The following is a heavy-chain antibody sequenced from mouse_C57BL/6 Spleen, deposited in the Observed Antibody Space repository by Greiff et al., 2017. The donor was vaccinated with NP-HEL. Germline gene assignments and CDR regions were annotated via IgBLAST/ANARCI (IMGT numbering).Heavy chain of an antibody. D-gene: IGHD1-1*01. J-gene: IGHJ2*01. Sequence: QVQLQQSGAELVRPGTSVKVSCKASGYAFTNYLIEWVKQRPGQGLEWIGVINPGSGGTNYNEQFKGKATLTADKSSSTAYMQLSSLTSEDSAVYFCARSFDYYGSSPYYFDYWGQGTTLTVSS. CDR1: GYAFTNYL. CDR2: INPGSGGT. CDR3: ARSFDYYGSSPYYFDY. V-gene: IGHV1-54*01.